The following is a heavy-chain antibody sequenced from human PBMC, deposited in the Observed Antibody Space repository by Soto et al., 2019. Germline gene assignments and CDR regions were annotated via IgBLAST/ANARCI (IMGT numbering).Heavy chain of an antibody. V-gene: IGHV3-23*01. CDR1: GFTFSSYA. J-gene: IGHJ6*02. CDR2: ISGSGGST. D-gene: IGHD6-19*01. Sequence: GGSLRLSCAASGFTFSSYAMSWVRQAPGKGLEWVSAISGSGGSTYYADSVKGRFTISRDNSKNTLYLQMNSLRAEDTAVYYCAKVQDCSGWPQGVYYYGMDVWGQGTTVTVSS. CDR3: AKVQDCSGWPQGVYYYGMDV.